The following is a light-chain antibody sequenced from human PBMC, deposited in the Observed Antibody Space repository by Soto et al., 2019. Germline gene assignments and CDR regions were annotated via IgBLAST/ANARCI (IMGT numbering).Light chain of an antibody. CDR1: QSVSSSY. Sequence: EIVSTQSPGTLSLFLGERATLSCRASQSVSSSYLAWYQQKPGQAARLLIYGASSRATGIPDRFSGSGSSTDFTLTISRLDSEDFAVYYCQQYGSSPLYTFGQGTKMDIK. J-gene: IGKJ2*01. CDR3: QQYGSSPLYT. V-gene: IGKV3-20*01. CDR2: GAS.